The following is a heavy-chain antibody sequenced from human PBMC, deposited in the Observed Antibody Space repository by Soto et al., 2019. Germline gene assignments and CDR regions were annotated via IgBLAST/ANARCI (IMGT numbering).Heavy chain of an antibody. CDR1: GFTFSSYG. CDR3: AREADEYCSGGSCDGRGFDP. V-gene: IGHV3-21*01. CDR2: ISSSSSYI. J-gene: IGHJ5*02. D-gene: IGHD2-15*01. Sequence: EVQLVESGGGLVKPGGSLRLSCAASGFTFSSYGMNWVRQAPGKGLEWVSSISSSSSYIYYADSVKGRFTISRDNAKNSLYLQMNSLRAEDTAVYYCAREADEYCSGGSCDGRGFDPLGQGTLVTVSS.